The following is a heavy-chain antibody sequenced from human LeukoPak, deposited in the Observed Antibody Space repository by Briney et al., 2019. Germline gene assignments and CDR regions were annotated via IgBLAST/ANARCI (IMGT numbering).Heavy chain of an antibody. D-gene: IGHD2-2*01. CDR3: ERDINAGCDY. J-gene: IGHJ4*01. Sequence: SQTLSLTCSISGDRVYSNTAAWNSIRQSPSRGLEWLGWTYFRSNCSTDYPVSVKSPITIHTDTSKHQCSRQLTSVTPEDSAIYYCERDINAGCDYWGQGTLVTVSS. CDR1: GDRVYSNTAA. V-gene: IGHV6-1*01. CDR2: TYFRSNCST.